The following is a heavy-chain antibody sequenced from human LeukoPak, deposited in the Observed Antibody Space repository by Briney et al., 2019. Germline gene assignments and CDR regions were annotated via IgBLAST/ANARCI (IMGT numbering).Heavy chain of an antibody. CDR3: ARRITASHFDY. CDR2: IYYSGST. Sequence: SETLSLTCTVSVGSISSSSYYWGWIRQPPGKGLEWIGSIYYSGSTYYNPSLKSRVTISVDTSKNQFCLKLSSVTAADTAVYYCARRITASHFDYWGQGTLVTVSS. V-gene: IGHV4-39*01. J-gene: IGHJ4*02. CDR1: VGSISSSSYY. D-gene: IGHD3-3*01.